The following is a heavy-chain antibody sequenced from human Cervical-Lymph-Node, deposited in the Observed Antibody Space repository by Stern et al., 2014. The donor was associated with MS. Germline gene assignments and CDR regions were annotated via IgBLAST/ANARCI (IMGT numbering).Heavy chain of an antibody. CDR3: ARGAGWGYWYFDL. CDR2: INTSDGST. CDR1: GYTFTTYY. J-gene: IGHJ2*01. D-gene: IGHD6-19*01. Sequence: VQLVESGAEVNKPGASVQVSCTASGYTFTTYYVHWVRQPPGQGLEWMGIINTSDGSTTYAQKFQGRVTMTRDTSTSTVYMEQSSLRSEDTAVYYCARGAGWGYWYFDLWGRGTLVTVSS. V-gene: IGHV1-46*03.